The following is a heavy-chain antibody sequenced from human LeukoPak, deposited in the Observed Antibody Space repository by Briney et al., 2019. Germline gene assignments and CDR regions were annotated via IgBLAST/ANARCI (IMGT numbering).Heavy chain of an antibody. CDR3: AIHLSDSSGYFSY. CDR2: IDTNTGSP. D-gene: IGHD3-22*01. Sequence: ASVKVACKASGYTFSSCAINWVRQAPGQGLEYMGWIDTNTGSPTFAQGFTGRYVFSLDTSVSTAYLQISSLKAEDTAVYYCAIHLSDSSGYFSYWGQGALVTVSS. J-gene: IGHJ4*02. V-gene: IGHV7-4-1*02. CDR1: GYTFSSCA.